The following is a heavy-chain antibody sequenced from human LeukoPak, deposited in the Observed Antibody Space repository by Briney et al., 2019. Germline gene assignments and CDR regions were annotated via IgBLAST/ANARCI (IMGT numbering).Heavy chain of an antibody. J-gene: IGHJ4*02. V-gene: IGHV1-24*01. Sequence: ASVKVSCKVSGYTLTELSMHWVRQAPGKGLEWMGGFDPEDGETIYAQKFQGRVTMTEDTSTDTAYMELSSLRSEDTAVYYCARSSGGGYFDWLSFDYWGQGTLVTVSS. CDR1: GYTLTELS. CDR3: ARSSGGGYFDWLSFDY. D-gene: IGHD3-9*01. CDR2: FDPEDGET.